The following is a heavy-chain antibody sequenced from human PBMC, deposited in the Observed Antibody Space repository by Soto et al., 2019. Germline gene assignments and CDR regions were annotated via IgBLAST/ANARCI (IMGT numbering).Heavy chain of an antibody. J-gene: IGHJ6*02. Sequence: GASVKVSCKASGYTFTSYAMHWVRQAPGQRLAWMGWINAANGNTKYSQKFQGRVTITRDTSASTAYMELSSLRSEDTAVYYCARDGGSYYSYGMDVWGQGTTVTVSS. D-gene: IGHD1-26*01. CDR1: GYTFTSYA. V-gene: IGHV1-3*01. CDR3: ARDGGSYYSYGMDV. CDR2: INAANGNT.